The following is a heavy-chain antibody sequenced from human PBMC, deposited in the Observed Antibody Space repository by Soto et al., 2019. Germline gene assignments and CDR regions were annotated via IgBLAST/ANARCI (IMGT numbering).Heavy chain of an antibody. V-gene: IGHV3-23*01. CDR3: AKGSSNSRPYYFDY. Sequence: GGSLRLSCAASGFNFNNYVMSWVRQAPGKGLEWVSAITVSGGDTYHADSRFTISRDNSKNTLYLQMNSLRADDTAVYFCAKGSSNSRPYYFDYWGQGTLVTVSS. CDR2: ITVSGGDT. J-gene: IGHJ4*02. D-gene: IGHD2-21*01. CDR1: GFNFNNYV.